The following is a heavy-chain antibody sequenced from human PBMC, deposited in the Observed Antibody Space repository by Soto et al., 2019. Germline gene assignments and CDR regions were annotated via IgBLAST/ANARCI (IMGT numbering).Heavy chain of an antibody. CDR2: VNPNNGDT. D-gene: IGHD3-10*01. Sequence: QVQLVQSGAELKKPGASVKVSCKASGYTFSNYDMNWVRQATGQGPEWIGWVNPNNGDTGYAQKFQGRVTLTTDISSTTAYMELPSLRSEDTAIYYGAIVSGKGSAIDFDYWGQGTLITVSS. CDR3: AIVSGKGSAIDFDY. V-gene: IGHV1-8*01. CDR1: GYTFSNYD. J-gene: IGHJ4*02.